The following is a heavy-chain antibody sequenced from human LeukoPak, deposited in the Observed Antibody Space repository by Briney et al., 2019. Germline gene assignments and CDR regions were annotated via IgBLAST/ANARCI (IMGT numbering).Heavy chain of an antibody. V-gene: IGHV3-53*01. Sequence: GGSLRLSCAVSGFTVSDTYMSWVRQAPGKGLEWVSIIYSGGSTYYADSVAGRFTISRDNSKNTLNLEMNRLRAEDTAVYYCAKVRVGATTVDAFDIWGQGTMVTVSS. CDR2: IYSGGST. J-gene: IGHJ3*02. D-gene: IGHD1-26*01. CDR3: AKVRVGATTVDAFDI. CDR1: GFTVSDTY.